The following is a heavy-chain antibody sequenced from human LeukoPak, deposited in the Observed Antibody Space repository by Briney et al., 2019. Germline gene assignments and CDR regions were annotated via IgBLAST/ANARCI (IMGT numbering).Heavy chain of an antibody. J-gene: IGHJ5*02. D-gene: IGHD2-15*01. Sequence: LGGSLRLSCAASGFTFSSYGMHWVRQAPGKGLEWVAVIWYDGSNKYYADSVKGRFTISRDNSKNTLYLQMNSLRAEDTAVYYCARAKDIVVAINWFDPWGQGTLVTVSS. V-gene: IGHV3-33*08. CDR3: ARAKDIVVAINWFDP. CDR2: IWYDGSNK. CDR1: GFTFSSYG.